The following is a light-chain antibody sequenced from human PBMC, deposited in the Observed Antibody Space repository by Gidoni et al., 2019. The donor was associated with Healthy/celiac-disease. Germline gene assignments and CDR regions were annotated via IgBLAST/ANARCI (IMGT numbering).Light chain of an antibody. J-gene: IGKJ4*01. V-gene: IGKV1-13*02. Sequence: AIQLTQSPSSLAASVGDRVTITCRASQGISSALAWYQPNPGKAPKLLIYDASSLARGVPSRFSGSASGTDFTLTISSLQPEDFATYYCQQFNSYPHTFGGGTKVEIK. CDR1: QGISSA. CDR3: QQFNSYPHT. CDR2: DAS.